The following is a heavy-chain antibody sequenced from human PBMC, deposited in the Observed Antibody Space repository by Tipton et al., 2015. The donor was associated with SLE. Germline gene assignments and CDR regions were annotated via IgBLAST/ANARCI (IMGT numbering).Heavy chain of an antibody. J-gene: IGHJ6*03. D-gene: IGHD6-13*01. CDR2: IYYSGATTT. CDR3: ARGHKGYSSSWYYYYYYMDV. V-gene: IGHV4-59*08. CDR1: GGSISSKY. Sequence: TLSLTCTISGGSISSKYWSWIRQPPGKGLEWVGFIYYSGATTTNYNPSLERRLTISIDTSRNQFSLELRSVTAADTAVYYCARGHKGYSSSWYYYYYYMDVWGKGTTVTVSS.